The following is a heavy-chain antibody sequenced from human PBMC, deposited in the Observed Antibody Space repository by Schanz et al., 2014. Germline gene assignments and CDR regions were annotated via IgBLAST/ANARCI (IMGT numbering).Heavy chain of an antibody. CDR3: ARDMGGAGSTNHPPYFYYGMDV. CDR2: IKQDESER. J-gene: IGHJ6*02. CDR1: GFTFSTYW. Sequence: EVQLVESGGGLVQPGGSLRLSCAASGFTFSTYWMSWVRQAPGKGLEWVANIKQDESERSYVDSVKGRFTISRDNAKNSLYLQMNSLTTEDTAVYYCARDMGGAGSTNHPPYFYYGMDVWGQGTTVTVSS. D-gene: IGHD1-26*01. V-gene: IGHV3-7*01.